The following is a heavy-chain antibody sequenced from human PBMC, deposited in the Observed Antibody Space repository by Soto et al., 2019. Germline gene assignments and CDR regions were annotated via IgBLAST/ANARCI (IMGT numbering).Heavy chain of an antibody. CDR3: TSDNKGLADY. V-gene: IGHV1-3*01. Sequence: QVQLEQFGAEVKEPGASVKVSCQASGYTSTNYAVHWVRQAPGQGLQWIGWINVGNGNTKSSQKFQGRVTFSRDTSASTAYMEVSSLTSEDTAVYYCTSDNKGLADYWGQGTLVTVSS. CDR2: INVGNGNT. CDR1: GYTSTNYA. J-gene: IGHJ4*02.